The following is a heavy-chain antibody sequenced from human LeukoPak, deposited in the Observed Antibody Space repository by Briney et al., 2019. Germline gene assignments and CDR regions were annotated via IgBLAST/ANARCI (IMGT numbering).Heavy chain of an antibody. D-gene: IGHD6-13*01. V-gene: IGHV4-31*03. Sequence: SETLSLTCTVSGGSISSGDYYWSWIRQHPGKGLEWIGYIYYSGSTYYNPSLKSRVTISVDTSKNQFSLKLSSVTAADTAVYYCARAGVIAAAGPSFDYWGQGTLVTVSS. J-gene: IGHJ4*02. CDR2: IYYSGST. CDR3: ARAGVIAAAGPSFDY. CDR1: GGSISSGDYY.